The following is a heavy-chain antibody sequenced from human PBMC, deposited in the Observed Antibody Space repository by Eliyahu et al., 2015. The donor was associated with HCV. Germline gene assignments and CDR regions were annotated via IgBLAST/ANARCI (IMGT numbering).Heavy chain of an antibody. CDR1: GGXISSSSYY. CDR3: ARGPVVVVAATWFDP. CDR2: IYYSGST. D-gene: IGHD2-15*01. Sequence: QLQLQESGPGLVKPSETLSLTCPVSGGXISSSSYYWGWIRQPPGKGLEWIGSIYYSGSTYYNPSLKSRVTISVDTSKNQFSLKLSSVTAADTAVYYCARGPVVVVAATWFDPWGQGTLVTVSS. J-gene: IGHJ5*02. V-gene: IGHV4-39*01.